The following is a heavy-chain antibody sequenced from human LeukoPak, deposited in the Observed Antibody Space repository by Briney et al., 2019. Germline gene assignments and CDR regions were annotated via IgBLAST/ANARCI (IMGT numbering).Heavy chain of an antibody. D-gene: IGHD2-15*01. Sequence: SVKVSCKASGGTFLSYTISWVRQAPGQGLEWMGGIVPMFGSTTYPQKFQDRVTISADESTSTAYMELSSLRSEDTAVYFCARGGCGSCYRPSDAFDIWGQGTMVTVSS. CDR1: GGTFLSYT. J-gene: IGHJ3*02. CDR3: ARGGCGSCYRPSDAFDI. CDR2: IVPMFGST. V-gene: IGHV1-69*13.